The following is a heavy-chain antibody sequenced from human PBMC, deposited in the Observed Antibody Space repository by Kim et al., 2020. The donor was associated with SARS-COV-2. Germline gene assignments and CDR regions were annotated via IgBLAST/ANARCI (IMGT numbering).Heavy chain of an antibody. J-gene: IGHJ5*02. Sequence: KFQGRVTITADKATSTAYMELSSLRSEDTAVYYCARERDYYDSSGYGFDPWGQGTLVTVSS. V-gene: IGHV1-69*04. D-gene: IGHD3-22*01. CDR3: ARERDYYDSSGYGFDP.